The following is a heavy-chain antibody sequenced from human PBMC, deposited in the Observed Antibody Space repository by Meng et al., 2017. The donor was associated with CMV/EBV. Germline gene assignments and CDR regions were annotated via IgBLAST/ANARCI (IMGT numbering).Heavy chain of an antibody. Sequence: SLKISCAASGFTFDDYVMHWVRQAPGKGLEWVSGISWNSGSIGYADSVKGRFTISRDNAKNSLYLQMNSLRAEDTALYYCAKDPGLKILVYAFDIWGQGTMVTVSS. CDR1: GFTFDDYV. CDR3: AKDPGLKILVYAFDI. D-gene: IGHD6-13*01. V-gene: IGHV3-9*01. J-gene: IGHJ3*02. CDR2: ISWNSGSI.